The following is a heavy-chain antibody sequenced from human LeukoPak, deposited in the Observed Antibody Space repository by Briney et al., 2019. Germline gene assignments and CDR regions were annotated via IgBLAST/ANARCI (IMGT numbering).Heavy chain of an antibody. CDR3: ARGCGVVVITYAFDI. D-gene: IGHD3-22*01. Sequence: PGGSLRLSCAASGFTFSSYAMSWVRQAPGKGLEWVSAISGSGGSTYYADSVKGRFTISRDNSKNTLYLQMNSLRAEDTAVYYCARGCGVVVITYAFDIWGQGTMVTVSS. CDR1: GFTFSSYA. CDR2: ISGSGGST. J-gene: IGHJ3*02. V-gene: IGHV3-23*01.